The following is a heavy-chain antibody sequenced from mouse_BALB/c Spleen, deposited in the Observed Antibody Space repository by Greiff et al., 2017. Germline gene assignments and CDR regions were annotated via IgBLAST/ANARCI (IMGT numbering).Heavy chain of an antibody. V-gene: IGHV2-9*02. CDR3: ARAYDGYPYYFDY. CDR2: IWAGGST. CDR1: GFSLTSYG. J-gene: IGHJ2*01. D-gene: IGHD2-3*01. Sequence: VKLVESGPGLVAPSQSLSITCTVSGFSLTSYGVHWVRQPPGKGLEWLGVIWAGGSTNYNSALMSRLSISKDNSKSQVFLKMNSLQTDDTAMYYCARAYDGYPYYFDYWGQGTTLTVSS.